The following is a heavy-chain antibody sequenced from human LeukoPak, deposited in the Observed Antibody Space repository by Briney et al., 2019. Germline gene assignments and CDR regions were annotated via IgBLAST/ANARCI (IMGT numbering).Heavy chain of an antibody. V-gene: IGHV1-18*01. D-gene: IGHD3-10*01. CDR1: GYTFTSYG. Sequence: APVKVSCKASGYTFTSYGINWVRQAPGQGLEWMGWISVSNANTNYAQKLQGRVTMTTDTSTSTAYMELRSLRSDDTAVYYCARDVLTMVRGVLDYWGQGTLVTVSS. CDR2: ISVSNANT. CDR3: ARDVLTMVRGVLDY. J-gene: IGHJ4*02.